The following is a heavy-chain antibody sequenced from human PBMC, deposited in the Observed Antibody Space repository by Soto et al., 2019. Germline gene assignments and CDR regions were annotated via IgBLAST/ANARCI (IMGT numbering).Heavy chain of an antibody. V-gene: IGHV4-30-4*01. J-gene: IGHJ4*02. D-gene: IGHD2-2*01. CDR3: ARGRLSGHHTPANDY. CDR1: GCSVSSADSY. Sequence: KSXEALSLTCTVAGCSVSSADSYWGWIRQAPGKGLECVGHIDHRGTTYYNPSLKGRLTISVDTSKNQFSLTLRSVTAADTAVYFCARGRLSGHHTPANDYWGQGTLVTVSS. CDR2: IDHRGTT.